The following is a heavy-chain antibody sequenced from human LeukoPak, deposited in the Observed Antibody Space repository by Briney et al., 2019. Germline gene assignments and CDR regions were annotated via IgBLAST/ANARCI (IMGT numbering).Heavy chain of an antibody. V-gene: IGHV3-30*02. CDR1: GFTFSSYG. Sequence: PGGSLRLSCAASGFTFSSYGMHWVRQAPGKGLEWVAFIRYDGSNKYYADSVKGRFTISRDNAKNSLYLQMNSLRAEDTAVYYCARDGWFDYWGQGTLVTVSS. D-gene: IGHD3-10*01. CDR2: IRYDGSNK. CDR3: ARDGWFDY. J-gene: IGHJ4*02.